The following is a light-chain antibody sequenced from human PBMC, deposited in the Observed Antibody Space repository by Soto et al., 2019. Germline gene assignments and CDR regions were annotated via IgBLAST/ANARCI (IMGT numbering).Light chain of an antibody. CDR3: QSYDSSLSGWV. CDR1: SSNIGANYG. J-gene: IGLJ3*02. V-gene: IGLV1-40*01. CDR2: GNT. Sequence: QSVLTQPPSVSGAPGQRVTISCTGSSSNIGANYGVHWYQQVPGTAPKLLIYGNTNRPSGVPDRFSGSRSGTSASLAITGLQADDEADYYCQSYDSSLSGWVFGGGTKLTV.